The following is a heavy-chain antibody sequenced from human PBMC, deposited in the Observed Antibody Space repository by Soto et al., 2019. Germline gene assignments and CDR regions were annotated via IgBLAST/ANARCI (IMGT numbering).Heavy chain of an antibody. CDR1: GGSISSSSYY. CDR2: IYYSGST. D-gene: IGHD3-10*01. Sequence: SETLSLTCTVSGGSISSSSYYWGWIRQPPGKGLEWIGSIYYSGSTYYNPSLKSRVTISVDTSKNQFSLKLSSVTAADTAVYYCARHLVEWFGEPDYMDVWGKGTTVTVSS. J-gene: IGHJ6*03. CDR3: ARHLVEWFGEPDYMDV. V-gene: IGHV4-39*01.